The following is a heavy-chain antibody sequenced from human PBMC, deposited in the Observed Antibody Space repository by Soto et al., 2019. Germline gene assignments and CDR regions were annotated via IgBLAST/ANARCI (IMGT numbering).Heavy chain of an antibody. CDR1: GFTFSSYA. CDR3: AKAPNRYCSGGSCFEDFQH. J-gene: IGHJ1*01. Sequence: GGSLRLSCAASGFTFSSYAMSWVRQAPGKGLEWVSAISGSGGSTYYADSVKGRFTISRDNSKNTLYLQMNSLRAEDTAVYYCAKAPNRYCSGGSCFEDFQHWGQGTLVTVSS. D-gene: IGHD2-15*01. CDR2: ISGSGGST. V-gene: IGHV3-23*01.